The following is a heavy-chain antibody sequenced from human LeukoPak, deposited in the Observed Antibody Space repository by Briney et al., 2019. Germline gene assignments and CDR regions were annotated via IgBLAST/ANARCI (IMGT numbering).Heavy chain of an antibody. J-gene: IGHJ4*02. CDR1: GYTFTSYG. D-gene: IGHD2-2*01. CDR3: ARDGSYCSSTSRYLVAAFEC. CDR2: ISAYNGNT. V-gene: IGHV1-18*01. Sequence: ASVKVSCKASGYTFTSYGISWVRQAPGQGLEWMGWISAYNGNTNYAQKLQGRVTMTTDTSTSTASMELRSLRSDDTAVYYCARDGSYCSSTSRYLVAAFECWGQGTLVTVSS.